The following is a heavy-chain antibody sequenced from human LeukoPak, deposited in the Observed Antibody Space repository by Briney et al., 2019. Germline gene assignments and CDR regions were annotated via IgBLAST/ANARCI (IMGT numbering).Heavy chain of an antibody. CDR1: GGSISSGGYS. CDR3: ARGGELFFAYIDY. V-gene: IGHV4-30-2*01. Sequence: SSETLSLTCAVSGGSISSGGYSWSWIRQPPGKGLEWIGYIYHSGSTYYNPSLKSRVTISVDRSENQFSLKLSSVTAADTAVYYCARGGELFFAYIDYWGQGTLVTVSS. CDR2: IYHSGST. J-gene: IGHJ4*02. D-gene: IGHD3-10*01.